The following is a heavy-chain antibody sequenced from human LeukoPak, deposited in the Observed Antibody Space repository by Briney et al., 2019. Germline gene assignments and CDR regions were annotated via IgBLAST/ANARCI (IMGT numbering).Heavy chain of an antibody. V-gene: IGHV4-31*03. Sequence: TLSLTCTVSGGSISSGGYYWSWIRQHPGKGLEWIGYIYYSGSTYYNPSLKSRVTISVDTSKNQFSLKLSSVTAADTAVYYCARDKVRYFDYWGQGTLVTVSS. CDR1: GGSISSGGYY. J-gene: IGHJ4*02. CDR2: IYYSGST. CDR3: ARDKVRYFDY.